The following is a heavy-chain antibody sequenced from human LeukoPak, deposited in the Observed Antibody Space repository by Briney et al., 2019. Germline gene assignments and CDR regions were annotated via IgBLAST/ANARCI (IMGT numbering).Heavy chain of an antibody. V-gene: IGHV4-34*01. CDR1: GGSFSGYY. Sequence: SETLSLTCAVYGGSFSGYYWSWIRQPPGKGLEWIGYIYYSGSTHYNPSLKSRVTISVDTSKNQFSLKLSSVTAADTAVYYCASRGRYWFDPWGQGTLVTVSS. J-gene: IGHJ5*02. CDR3: ASRGRYWFDP. CDR2: IYYSGST.